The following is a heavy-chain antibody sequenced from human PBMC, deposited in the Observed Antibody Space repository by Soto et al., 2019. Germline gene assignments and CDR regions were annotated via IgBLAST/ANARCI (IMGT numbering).Heavy chain of an antibody. CDR3: ARHALALRKNSWFDP. CDR2: IFYLGSS. CDR1: GDSIISSDFY. D-gene: IGHD3-3*02. V-gene: IGHV4-39*01. J-gene: IGHJ5*02. Sequence: SETLSLTCTVSGDSIISSDFYWGWVRQPPGKGLEWIGSIFYLGSSYYNPSLKSRVTMSVYTSNNQFSLRLRSVTAADTALYFCARHALALRKNSWFDPWGQGIMVTVSS.